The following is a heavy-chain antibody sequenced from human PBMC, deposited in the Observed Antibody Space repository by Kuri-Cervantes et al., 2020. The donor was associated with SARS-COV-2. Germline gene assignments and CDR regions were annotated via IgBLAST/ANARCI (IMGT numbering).Heavy chain of an antibody. CDR3: ARTLASITGTYMGV. J-gene: IGHJ6*03. V-gene: IGHV4-39*07. Sequence: SETLSLTCTVSGGSISSSSYYWGWIRQPPGKGLEWIGSIYHSGSTYYNPSLKSRVTISVDTSKNQFSLKLSSVTAADTAVYYCARTLASITGTYMGVWGKGTTVTVSS. D-gene: IGHD1-7*01. CDR2: IYHSGST. CDR1: GGSISSSSYY.